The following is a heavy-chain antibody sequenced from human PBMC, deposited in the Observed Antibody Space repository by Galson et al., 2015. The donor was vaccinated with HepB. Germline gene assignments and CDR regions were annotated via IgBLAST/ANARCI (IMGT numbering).Heavy chain of an antibody. CDR2: ISSSSSTI. CDR1: GFTFSSYS. V-gene: IGHV3-48*01. CDR3: ARDQGPRSWSGPPTGY. J-gene: IGHJ4*02. D-gene: IGHD3-3*01. Sequence: SLRLSCAASGFTFSSYSMNWVRQAPGKGLEWVSYISSSSSTIYYADSVKGRFTISRDNAKNSLYLQMNSLRAEDTAVYYCARDQGPRSWSGPPTGYWGQGTLVTVSS.